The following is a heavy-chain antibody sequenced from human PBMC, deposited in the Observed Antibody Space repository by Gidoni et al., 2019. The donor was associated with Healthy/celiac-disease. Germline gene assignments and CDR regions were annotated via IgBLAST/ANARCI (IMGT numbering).Heavy chain of an antibody. V-gene: IGHV4-38-2*02. CDR1: GYSISSGYY. D-gene: IGHD3-10*01. CDR3: ARDLWFGELRNYYGMDV. CDR2: IYHSGST. J-gene: IGHJ6*02. Sequence: QVQLQESRPGLVKPSETLSPTCTVSGYSISSGYYWGWIRQPPGKGLEWIGSIYHSGSTYYNPSLKSRVTISVDTSKNQFSLKLSSVTAADTAVYYCARDLWFGELRNYYGMDVWGQGTTVTVSS.